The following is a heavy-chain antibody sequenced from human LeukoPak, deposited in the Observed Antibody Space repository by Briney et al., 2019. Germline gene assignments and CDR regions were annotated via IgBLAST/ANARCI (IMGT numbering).Heavy chain of an antibody. J-gene: IGHJ4*02. D-gene: IGHD5-18*01. CDR1: GGSISSYY. CDR2: IYYSGST. CDR3: AGRGYSYGYDY. V-gene: IGHV4-59*01. Sequence: PSETLSLTCTVSGGSISSYYWSWIRQPPGKGLEWIGYIYYSGSTNYNPSLKSRVTISVDTSKNQFSLKLSSVTAADTAVYYCAGRGYSYGYDYWGQGTLVTVSP.